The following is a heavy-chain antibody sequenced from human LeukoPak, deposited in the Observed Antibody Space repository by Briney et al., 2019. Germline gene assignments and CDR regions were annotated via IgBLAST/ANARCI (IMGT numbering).Heavy chain of an antibody. CDR1: GGTFSSYA. V-gene: IGHV1-69*04. CDR3: ARDSGSSSNPVDY. J-gene: IGHJ4*02. Sequence: ASVKVSCKASGGTFSSYAISWVRQAPGQGLEWMGRIIPIFGIANYAQKVQGRVTITGDKSTSTAYMELSSLRSEDTAVYYCARDSGSSSNPVDYWGQGTLVTVSS. CDR2: IIPIFGIA. D-gene: IGHD1-26*01.